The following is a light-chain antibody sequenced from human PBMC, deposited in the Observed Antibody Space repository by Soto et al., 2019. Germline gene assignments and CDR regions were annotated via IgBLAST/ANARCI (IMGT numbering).Light chain of an antibody. CDR1: QTVNTY. CDR3: QQRSSWPPYT. V-gene: IGKV3-11*01. J-gene: IGKJ2*01. Sequence: EIVLTQSPATLSLSPGERATLSCRASQTVNTYLAWYQQKPGQAPRLLIYDASSRATGIPARFTGSGSGTDFTLTISSLEPEDFAVYYCQQRSSWPPYTFGQATKVDIK. CDR2: DAS.